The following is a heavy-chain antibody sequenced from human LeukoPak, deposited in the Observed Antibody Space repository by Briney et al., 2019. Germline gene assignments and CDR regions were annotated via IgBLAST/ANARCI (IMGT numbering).Heavy chain of an antibody. CDR2: ISGSGGST. J-gene: IGHJ4*02. D-gene: IGHD2-2*01. V-gene: IGHV3-23*01. Sequence: GGSLRLSCAASGFTFNNYAMNWVRQAPGKGLEWVSGISGSGGSTYYADSVKGRFTISRDNSKNTLYLQMNSLRAEDTAVYYCARDFSQPDYWGQGTLVTVSS. CDR1: GFTFNNYA. CDR3: ARDFSQPDY.